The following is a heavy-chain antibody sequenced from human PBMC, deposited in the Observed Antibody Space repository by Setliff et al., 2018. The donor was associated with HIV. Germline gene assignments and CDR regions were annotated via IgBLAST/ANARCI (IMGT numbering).Heavy chain of an antibody. CDR1: DDSISSNY. CDR2: IYTGGST. Sequence: ASETLSLTCTVSDDSISSNYWSWIRQSAGKGLEWVGRIYTGGSTNYNPSLKSRVTISVDTSKSQFSLRLNSVTATDTALYYCARVRQVSDYGDYDYYFDYWGQGALVTVSS. CDR3: ARVRQVSDYGDYDYYFDY. V-gene: IGHV4-4*07. D-gene: IGHD4-17*01. J-gene: IGHJ4*02.